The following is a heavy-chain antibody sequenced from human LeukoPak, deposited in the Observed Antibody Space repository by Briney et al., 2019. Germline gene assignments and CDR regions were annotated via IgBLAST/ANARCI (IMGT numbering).Heavy chain of an antibody. V-gene: IGHV4-59*08. CDR3: ARHDNVPVIRHGFDH. CDR1: GGSINNYY. D-gene: IGHD2-8*01. Sequence: SETLSLTCSVSGGSINNYYWSWIQQPPGKGLEWLGYIYSSGVTNYNPSLQSRLTISLDTSKNQFSLRVNSVTAADTAIYYCARHDNVPVIRHGFDHWGHGTLVTVSS. J-gene: IGHJ4*01. CDR2: IYSSGVT.